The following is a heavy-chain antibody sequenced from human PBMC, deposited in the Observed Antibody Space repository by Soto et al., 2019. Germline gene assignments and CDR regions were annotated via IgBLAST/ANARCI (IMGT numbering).Heavy chain of an antibody. CDR1: GGSISDYY. V-gene: IGHV4-59*01. J-gene: IGHJ4*02. Sequence: QVQLQESGPGLVKPSETLSLTCFVSGGSISDYYWSWIRQPPGRGLEWIGYIYHSGSTLYNPSLKSRVTISVDTSKNQFSIKLTSVTAADTAVYYCATGGPSSQPFDYWGQGTLVTVSS. CDR2: IYHSGST. CDR3: ATGGPSSQPFDY.